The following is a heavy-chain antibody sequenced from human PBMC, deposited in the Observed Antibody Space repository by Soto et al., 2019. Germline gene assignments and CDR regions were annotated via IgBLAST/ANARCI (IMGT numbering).Heavy chain of an antibody. V-gene: IGHV1-18*01. J-gene: IGHJ4*02. CDR3: ARDAPVPYGSGSYSLHYDY. Sequence: ASVKVSCKASGYTFTSYGISWVRQAPGQGLEWMGWISAYNGNTNYAQKLQGRVTMTTDTSTSTAYMELRSLRSDDTAVYYCARDAPVPYGSGSYSLHYDYWGQGTLVTVSS. CDR2: ISAYNGNT. D-gene: IGHD3-10*01. CDR1: GYTFTSYG.